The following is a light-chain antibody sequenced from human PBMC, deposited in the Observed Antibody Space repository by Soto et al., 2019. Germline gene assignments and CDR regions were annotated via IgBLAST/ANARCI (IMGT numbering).Light chain of an antibody. CDR1: QDIGGS. CDR3: QQLKSYPLT. Sequence: DIQLTQSPSFLSASVGDRVTITCRASQDIGGSLARYQQTPGKAPKVLIYSASTLQSGVPSKFSGSGSGTEFTLTIGSLQPEDFATYSCQQLKSYPLTFGGGTKVEIK. V-gene: IGKV1-9*01. CDR2: SAS. J-gene: IGKJ4*01.